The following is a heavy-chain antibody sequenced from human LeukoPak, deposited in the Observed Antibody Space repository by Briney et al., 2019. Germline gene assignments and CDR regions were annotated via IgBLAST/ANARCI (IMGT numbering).Heavy chain of an antibody. D-gene: IGHD3/OR15-3a*01. V-gene: IGHV1-69*13. CDR1: GGTFSSYA. CDR3: AIFGRVGWTGDPRYYWYFDL. J-gene: IGHJ2*01. Sequence: SVKVSCKASGGTFSSYAISWVRQAPGQGLDWMGGIIPIFGTANYAQKFQGRVTITADESTSTASMELSSLRSEDTAVYYCAIFGRVGWTGDPRYYWYFDLWGRGPLVPVSS. CDR2: IIPIFGTA.